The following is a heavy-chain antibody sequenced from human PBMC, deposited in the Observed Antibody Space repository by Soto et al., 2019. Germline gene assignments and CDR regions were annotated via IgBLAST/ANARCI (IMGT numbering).Heavy chain of an antibody. CDR1: GFTFSSYA. CDR2: ISSNGGST. D-gene: IGHD3-10*01. CDR3: VMTIVRGVINPIFDY. V-gene: IGHV3-64D*09. J-gene: IGHJ4*02. Sequence: GGSLRLSCSASGFTFSSYAMHWVRQAPGKGLEYVSAISSNGGSTYYADSVKGRFTISRDNSKNTLYLQMSSLRAEDTAVYYCVMTIVRGVINPIFDYWGQGTLVTVSS.